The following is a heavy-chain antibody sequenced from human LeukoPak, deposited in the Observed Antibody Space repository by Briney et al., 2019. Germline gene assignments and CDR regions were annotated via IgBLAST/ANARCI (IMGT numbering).Heavy chain of an antibody. J-gene: IGHJ6*02. D-gene: IGHD3-10*01. V-gene: IGHV3-33*01. CDR1: GFTFSSYG. Sequence: GGSLRLSCAASGFTFSSYGMHWVRQAPGKGLEWVAVIWYDGSNKYYADSVKGRFTISRDNSKNTLYLQMNSLRAEDTAVYYCARERCGSGSLYYYYYGMDVWGQGTTVTVSS. CDR2: IWYDGSNK. CDR3: ARERCGSGSLYYYYYGMDV.